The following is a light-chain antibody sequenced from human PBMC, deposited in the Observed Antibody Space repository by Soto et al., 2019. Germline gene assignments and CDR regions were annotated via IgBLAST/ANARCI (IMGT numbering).Light chain of an antibody. CDR2: AAA. J-gene: IGKJ1*01. Sequence: AIQMTQSPSSLSASVGDRVTITCRASQGIRNDLGWYQQKPGKAPMLLIYAAASLQSGVPARFSGSGSGTDFTLTISSLQPEDFATYYCLQDYNYPPTFGQGTKVEIK. CDR1: QGIRND. CDR3: LQDYNYPPT. V-gene: IGKV1-6*01.